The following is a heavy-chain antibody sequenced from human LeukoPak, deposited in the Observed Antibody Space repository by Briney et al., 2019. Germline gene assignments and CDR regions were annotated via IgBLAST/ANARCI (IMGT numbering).Heavy chain of an antibody. CDR1: TFTFSSYN. CDR2: IYSGGST. V-gene: IGHV3-66*01. CDR3: ARENDSSGHDY. J-gene: IGHJ4*02. Sequence: GGSLRLSCAASTFTFSSYNMNWVRQAPGKGLEWVSVIYSGGSTYYADSVKGRFTISRDNSKNTLYLQMNSLRAEDTAVYYCARENDSSGHDYWGQGTLVTVSS. D-gene: IGHD3-22*01.